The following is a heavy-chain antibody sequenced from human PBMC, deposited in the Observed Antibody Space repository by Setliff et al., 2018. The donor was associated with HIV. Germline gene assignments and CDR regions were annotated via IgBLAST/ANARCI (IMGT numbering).Heavy chain of an antibody. CDR1: GGSISNYY. J-gene: IGHJ4*02. CDR3: ATSPAGEILGSRPFYFDY. D-gene: IGHD3-10*01. V-gene: IGHV4-59*06. Sequence: PSETLSLTCTVSGGSISNYYWSWIRQPAGKGLEWIGYIYYSGSTYYSPSLKSRVTISEDTSKNQFSLKMRSVTAADTAVYYCATSPAGEILGSRPFYFDYWGQGTLVTVSS. CDR2: IYYSGST.